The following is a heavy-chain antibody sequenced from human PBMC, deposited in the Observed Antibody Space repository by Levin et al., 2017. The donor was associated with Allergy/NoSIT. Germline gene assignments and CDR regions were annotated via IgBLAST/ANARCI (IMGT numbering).Heavy chain of an antibody. V-gene: IGHV4-34*01. Sequence: SETLSLTCAVYGGSFSGYYWSWIRQPPGKGLEWIGEINHSGSTNYNPSLKSRVTISVDTSKNQFSLKLSSVTAADTAVYYCARAGYSYGYGGDYWGQGTLVTVSS. CDR1: GGSFSGYY. D-gene: IGHD5-18*01. J-gene: IGHJ4*02. CDR3: ARAGYSYGYGGDY. CDR2: INHSGST.